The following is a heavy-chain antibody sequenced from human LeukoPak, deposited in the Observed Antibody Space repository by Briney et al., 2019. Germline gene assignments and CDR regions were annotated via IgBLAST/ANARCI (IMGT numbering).Heavy chain of an antibody. Sequence: SETLSLTCTVSGGSISSYYWSWIRQPPGKGLEWIGYVYYSGSTNYNPSLKSRVTMSVDTSKNQFSLKLSSVTAADTAVYYCARDRGDYYYGSGSYYKGTSNWFDPWGQGTLVTVSS. D-gene: IGHD3-10*01. CDR3: ARDRGDYYYGSGSYYKGTSNWFDP. J-gene: IGHJ5*02. CDR2: VYYSGST. CDR1: GGSISSYY. V-gene: IGHV4-59*12.